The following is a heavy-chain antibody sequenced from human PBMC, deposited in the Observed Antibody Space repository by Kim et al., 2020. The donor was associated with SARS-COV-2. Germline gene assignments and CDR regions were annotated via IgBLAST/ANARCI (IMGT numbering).Heavy chain of an antibody. V-gene: IGHV1-46*01. CDR2: INPSGGST. CDR1: GYTFTSYY. J-gene: IGHJ4*02. Sequence: ASVKVSCKASGYTFTSYYMHWVRQAPGQGLEWMGIINPSGGSTSYAQKFQGRVTMTRDTSTSTVYMELSSLRSEDTAVYYCARLRQAYCGGDCNNYFDYWGQGTLVTVSS. D-gene: IGHD2-21*02. CDR3: ARLRQAYCGGDCNNYFDY.